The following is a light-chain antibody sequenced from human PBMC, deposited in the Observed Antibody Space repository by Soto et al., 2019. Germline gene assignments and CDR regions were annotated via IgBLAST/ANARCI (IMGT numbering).Light chain of an antibody. CDR2: GNS. CDR3: QSYDSSLGYV. V-gene: IGLV1-40*01. J-gene: IGLJ1*01. CDR1: SSNIGAGYD. Sequence: QSVLTQPPSVSGAPGQRVTISCTGSSSNIGAGYDVHWYQQLPGTAPKLLIYGNSNRPSGVPDRFSGSKSGTSASLAITGLQAEDEADYYCQSYDSSLGYVFGTGTNLTVL.